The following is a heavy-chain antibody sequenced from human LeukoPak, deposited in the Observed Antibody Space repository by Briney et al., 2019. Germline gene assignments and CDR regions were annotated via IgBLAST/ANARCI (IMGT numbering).Heavy chain of an antibody. CDR1: GYTFTHYY. CDR3: TSGPLDH. CDR2: INPNTGDT. D-gene: IGHD1-14*01. V-gene: IGHV1-2*02. Sequence: SVQVSFKASGYTFTHYYLHWVRQAPGQRLEWVGTINPNTGDTNSAQKFQGRVTLTRDTSINTDYMELSSLTSGDTAVYYCTSGPLDHWGQGTLVTVSS. J-gene: IGHJ4*02.